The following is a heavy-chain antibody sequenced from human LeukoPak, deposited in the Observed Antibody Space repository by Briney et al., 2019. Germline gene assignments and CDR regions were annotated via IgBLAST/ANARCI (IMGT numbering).Heavy chain of an antibody. D-gene: IGHD2-15*01. CDR3: ARDREGCGGYYSGGSSNGY. CDR1: GYTFTSYG. Sequence: ASVKVSCKASGYTFTSYGISWVRQAPGQGLEWMGWISAYNGNTNYAQKLQGRVTMTTDTSTSTAYMELRSLRSDDTAVYYCARDREGCGGYYSGGSSNGYWGQGTLVTVSS. CDR2: ISAYNGNT. V-gene: IGHV1-18*04. J-gene: IGHJ4*02.